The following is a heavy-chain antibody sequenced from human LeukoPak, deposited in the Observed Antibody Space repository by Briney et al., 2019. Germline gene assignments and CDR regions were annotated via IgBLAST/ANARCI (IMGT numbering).Heavy chain of an antibody. CDR1: GFTFSNYV. D-gene: IGHD5-24*01. V-gene: IGHV3-30-3*01. CDR2: ISYDGSNK. CDR3: ARAVGDGYNLDY. Sequence: GGSLRLSCAASGFTFSNYVMSWVRQAPGKGLEGVAVISYDGSNKYYADSVKGRFTISRDNSKNTLYLQMNSLRAEDTAVYYCARAVGDGYNLDYWGQGTLVTVSS. J-gene: IGHJ4*02.